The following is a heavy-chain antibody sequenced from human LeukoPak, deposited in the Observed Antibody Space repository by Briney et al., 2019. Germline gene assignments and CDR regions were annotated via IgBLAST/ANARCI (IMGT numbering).Heavy chain of an antibody. D-gene: IGHD6-13*01. CDR1: GGTFSSYA. V-gene: IGHV1-69*05. J-gene: IGHJ5*02. Sequence: ASVKVSCKAAGGTFSSYAISWVRQAPGQGLEWMGGIIPIFGTANYAQKLQGRVTITTDESTSTAYMELSSLRSEDTAVYYCARVPPLAAAGRFDPWGQGTLVTVSS. CDR3: ARVPPLAAAGRFDP. CDR2: IIPIFGTA.